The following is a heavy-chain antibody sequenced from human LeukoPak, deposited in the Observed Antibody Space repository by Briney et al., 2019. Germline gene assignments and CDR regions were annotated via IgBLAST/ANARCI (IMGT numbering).Heavy chain of an antibody. CDR2: IYTSGST. V-gene: IGHV4-61*02. CDR1: GGSISSGSYY. Sequence: SETLSLTCTVSGGSISSGSYYWSWIRQPAGKGLEWIGRIYTSGSTNYNPSLKSRVTISVDTSKNQFSLKLSSVTAADTAVYYCATSARMGDAFDIWGQGTMVTVSS. CDR3: ATSARMGDAFDI. D-gene: IGHD1-26*01. J-gene: IGHJ3*02.